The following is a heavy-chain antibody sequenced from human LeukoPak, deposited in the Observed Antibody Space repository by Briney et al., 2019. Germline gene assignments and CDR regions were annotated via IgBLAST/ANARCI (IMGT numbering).Heavy chain of an antibody. V-gene: IGHV4-39*07. CDR3: ARGRVYCSGGSCYKTFDY. Sequence: SETLSLTCTVSGGSISSSSYYWGWIRQPPGKGLEWIGSINYSGSTYYNPSLKSRVTISVDTSKNQFSLKLSSVTAADTAVYYCARGRVYCSGGSCYKTFDYWGQGTLVTVSS. CDR1: GGSISSSSYY. J-gene: IGHJ4*02. D-gene: IGHD2-15*01. CDR2: INYSGST.